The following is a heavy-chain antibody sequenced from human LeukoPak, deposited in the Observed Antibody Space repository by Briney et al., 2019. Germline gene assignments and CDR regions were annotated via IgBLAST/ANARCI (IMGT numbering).Heavy chain of an antibody. J-gene: IGHJ4*02. CDR2: ISGSGGST. CDR1: GFTFSSYA. D-gene: IGHD6-13*01. Sequence: GGSLRLSCAASGFTFSSYAMSWVRQAPGKGLEWVSAISGSGGSTYYADSVKGRFTISRDNSKNALYLQMNSLRAEDTAVYYCAKRLESSWFIEDFDYWGQGTLVTVSS. V-gene: IGHV3-23*01. CDR3: AKRLESSWFIEDFDY.